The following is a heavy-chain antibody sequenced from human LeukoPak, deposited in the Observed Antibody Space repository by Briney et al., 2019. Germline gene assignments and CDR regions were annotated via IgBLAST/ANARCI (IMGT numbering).Heavy chain of an antibody. CDR2: INPNSGGT. Sequence: ASVKVSCKASGYTFTGYYMHWVRQAPGQGLEWMGWINPNSGGTNYAQKFQGRVTMTWDTSISTAYMELSRLRSDDTAVYYCARQSVEMATRGNWFDPWGQGTLVTVSS. CDR1: GYTFTGYY. CDR3: ARQSVEMATRGNWFDP. D-gene: IGHD5-24*01. J-gene: IGHJ5*02. V-gene: IGHV1-2*02.